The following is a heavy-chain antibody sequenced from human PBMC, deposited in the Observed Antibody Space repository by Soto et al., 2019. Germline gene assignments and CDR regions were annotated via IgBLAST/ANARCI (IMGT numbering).Heavy chain of an antibody. V-gene: IGHV3-73*02. CDR2: IRSTVNNYAT. CDR1: GFTFSGSA. CDR3: SSVADYYDFHY. J-gene: IGHJ4*02. D-gene: IGHD3-22*01. Sequence: EVQLVEAGGGVVQPGASLKLSCAASGFTFSGSAVHWVRQASGKGLEWVGRIRSTVNNYATAYATSVVGRFTVSRDDSKNTAYLQMNSLKAEDTAVYYCSSVADYYDFHYWGQGSLVTVSS.